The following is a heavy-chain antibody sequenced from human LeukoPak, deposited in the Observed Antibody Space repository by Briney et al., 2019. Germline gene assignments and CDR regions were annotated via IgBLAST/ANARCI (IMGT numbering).Heavy chain of an antibody. CDR3: ARDRWGTSCLDP. J-gene: IGHJ5*02. CDR2: ISYVATNE. D-gene: IGHD2-2*01. CDR1: GFTFSSYG. Sequence: GGSLRLSCAASGFTFSSYGMHWVRQAPGKGLEWVAVISYVATNEYYTDSVKGRFTISRDNSRNTLYLQMNSLRAEDTAVYYCARDRWGTSCLDPWGQGTLVTVSS. V-gene: IGHV3-30*12.